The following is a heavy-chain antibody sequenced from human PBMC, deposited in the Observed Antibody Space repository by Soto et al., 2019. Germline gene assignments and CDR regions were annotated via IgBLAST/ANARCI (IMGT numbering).Heavy chain of an antibody. CDR2: ISGSGGST. CDR3: AKAGVAGTVSWFDP. J-gene: IGHJ5*02. Sequence: PGGSLRLSCAASGFTSSSYAMSWVRQAPGKGLEWVSAISGSGGSTYYADSVKGRFTISRDNSKNTLYLQMNSLRAEDTAVYYCAKAGVAGTVSWFDPWGQGTLVTVSS. D-gene: IGHD6-19*01. CDR1: GFTSSSYA. V-gene: IGHV3-23*01.